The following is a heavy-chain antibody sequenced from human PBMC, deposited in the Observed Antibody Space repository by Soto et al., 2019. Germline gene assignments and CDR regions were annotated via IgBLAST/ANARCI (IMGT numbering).Heavy chain of an antibody. CDR2: IIPILGIA. Sequence: QVQLVQSGAEVKKPGSSVKVSCKASGGTFSSYTISWVRQAPGQGLEWMGRIIPILGIANYAQKFQGRVTIPADKSTSTAYRELSGLGSEDTAVYYCARDPSAGDSAGYWGQGTLVTVSS. D-gene: IGHD2-21*01. J-gene: IGHJ4*02. CDR3: ARDPSAGDSAGY. CDR1: GGTFSSYT. V-gene: IGHV1-69*08.